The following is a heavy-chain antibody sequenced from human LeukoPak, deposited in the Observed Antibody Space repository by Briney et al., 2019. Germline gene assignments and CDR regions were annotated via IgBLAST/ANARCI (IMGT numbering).Heavy chain of an antibody. CDR3: ATGQPRITMIVVVPGGYYFDY. Sequence: ASAKVSCKVSGYTLTELSMHWVRQAPGKGLEWMGGFDPEDGETIYAQKFQGRVTMTGDTSTDTAYMELSSLRSEDTAVYYCATGQPRITMIVVVPGGYYFDYWGQETLVTVSS. CDR1: GYTLTELS. J-gene: IGHJ4*02. V-gene: IGHV1-24*01. CDR2: FDPEDGET. D-gene: IGHD3-22*01.